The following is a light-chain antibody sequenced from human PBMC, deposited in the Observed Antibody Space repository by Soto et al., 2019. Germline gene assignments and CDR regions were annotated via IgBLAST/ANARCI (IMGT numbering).Light chain of an antibody. Sequence: DIVMTQSPDSLAVPLGERATINCKSSQSVLYSSNNKNYLGWYRKKPGQPPKLLIYWASTRESGVPDRFSGSGSGTDFTLTISSLQAEDVAVYYCQQYSSTPFTFGPGTKVDI. CDR3: QQYSSTPFT. J-gene: IGKJ3*01. CDR2: WAS. CDR1: QSVLYSSNNKNY. V-gene: IGKV4-1*01.